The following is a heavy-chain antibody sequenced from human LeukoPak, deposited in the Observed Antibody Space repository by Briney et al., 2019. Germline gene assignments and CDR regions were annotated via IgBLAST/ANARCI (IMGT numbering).Heavy chain of an antibody. CDR2: ISTDGSST. CDR1: GFTFSSYW. Sequence: GGSLRLSCAASGFTFSSYWMHWVRQAPGKGLVWVSRISTDGSSTSYADSVKGRFTISRDNAKNTLYLQMNSLTAEDTAVYYCARDPKQLIVGAATGGDWGQGTLVTVSS. J-gene: IGHJ4*02. V-gene: IGHV3-74*01. D-gene: IGHD1-26*01. CDR3: ARDPKQLIVGAATGGD.